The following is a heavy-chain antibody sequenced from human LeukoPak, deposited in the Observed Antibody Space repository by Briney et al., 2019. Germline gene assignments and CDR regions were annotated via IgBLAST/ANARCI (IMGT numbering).Heavy chain of an antibody. CDR2: IYYSGST. D-gene: IGHD3-9*01. Sequence: SETLSLTCTVSGGSISSSSYYWGWIRQPPGKGLEWIGSIYYSGSTYYNPSLKSRVTISVDTSKNQFSLKLSSVTAADTAVYYCARAQVLRYFDWFNDAFDIWGQGTMVTVSS. CDR1: GGSISSSSYY. V-gene: IGHV4-39*07. CDR3: ARAQVLRYFDWFNDAFDI. J-gene: IGHJ3*02.